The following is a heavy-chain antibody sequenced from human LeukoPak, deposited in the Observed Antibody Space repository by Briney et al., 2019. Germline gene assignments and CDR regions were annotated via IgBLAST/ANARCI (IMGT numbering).Heavy chain of an antibody. CDR1: GGSFSGYY. D-gene: IGHD4-17*01. CDR2: INESGST. J-gene: IGHJ4*02. Sequence: SSETLSLTCAVYGGSFSGYYWSWIRQPPGKGLEWIGEINESGSTNYNPSLKSRVTISVDTSKNQSSLKLSSVTAADTAVYYCAREDYGDYYRLFDYWGQGTLVIVSS. V-gene: IGHV4-34*01. CDR3: AREDYGDYYRLFDY.